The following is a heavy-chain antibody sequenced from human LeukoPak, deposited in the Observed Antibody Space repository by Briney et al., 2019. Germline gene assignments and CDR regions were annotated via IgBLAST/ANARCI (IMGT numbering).Heavy chain of an antibody. D-gene: IGHD2-2*01. V-gene: IGHV1-69*01. J-gene: IGHJ5*02. CDR1: RDTFTNNA. Sequence: ASGKVSCKASRDTFTNNAISWVRQAPGQGLEWMGGIIPIFGTAHYAQKYQGRVTITADESTSTAYMQLSSLRSDDTAVYYCARVATPRYCSTTSCYWKGRFDPWGQGTLVTVSS. CDR3: ARVATPRYCSTTSCYWKGRFDP. CDR2: IIPIFGTA.